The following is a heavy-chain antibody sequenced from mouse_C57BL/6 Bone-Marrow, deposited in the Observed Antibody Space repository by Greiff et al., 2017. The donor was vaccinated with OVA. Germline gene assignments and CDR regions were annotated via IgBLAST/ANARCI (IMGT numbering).Heavy chain of an antibody. Sequence: EVKVEESGGGLVQPGGSLKLSCAASGFTFSDYGMAWVRQAPRKGPEWVAFISNLAYSIYYADTVTGRFPISRENAKNTLYLEMSSLRSEDTAMYYCSRATAQATAWFAYWGQGTLVTVSA. D-gene: IGHD3-2*02. CDR3: SRATAQATAWFAY. V-gene: IGHV5-15*04. J-gene: IGHJ3*01. CDR1: GFTFSDYG. CDR2: ISNLAYSI.